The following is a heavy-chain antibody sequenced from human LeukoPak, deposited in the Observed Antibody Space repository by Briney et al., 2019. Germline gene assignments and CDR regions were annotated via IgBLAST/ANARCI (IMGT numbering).Heavy chain of an antibody. CDR3: ARHQRDGYNYFDY. CDR1: GFTFSSYS. D-gene: IGHD5-24*01. V-gene: IGHV3-21*04. J-gene: IGHJ4*02. Sequence: GGSLRLSCAASGFTFSSYSMNWVRQAPGKGLEWVSSISSSSSYIKYADSVKGRFTISRDNAKNSLYLQMNSLRAEDAALYYCARHQRDGYNYFDYWGQGTLVTVSS. CDR2: ISSSSSYI.